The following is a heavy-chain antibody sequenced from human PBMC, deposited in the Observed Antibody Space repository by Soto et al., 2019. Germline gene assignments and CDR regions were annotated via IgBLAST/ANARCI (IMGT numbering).Heavy chain of an antibody. Sequence: QVQLVQSGAEVKEPGDSVRVSCEASGYTFTAYYIHWVRQAPGQGLEWMGWINPKFGDTTYAQDFQGRLSMTRDMSINTVYMELSRLTSDDTAIYYCARNMDYYYGWGSGNGHGVWGQGTTVTVFS. CDR2: INPKFGDT. CDR1: GYTFTAYY. D-gene: IGHD3-10*01. CDR3: ARNMDYYYGWGSGNGHGV. V-gene: IGHV1-2*02. J-gene: IGHJ6*02.